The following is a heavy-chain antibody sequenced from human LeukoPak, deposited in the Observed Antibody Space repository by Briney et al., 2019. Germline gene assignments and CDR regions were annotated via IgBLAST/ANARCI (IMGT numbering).Heavy chain of an antibody. J-gene: IGHJ3*02. CDR3: AKELHYYDSGGYNDAFDI. D-gene: IGHD3-22*01. V-gene: IGHV3-23*01. CDR2: ISGSGDST. Sequence: PGGSLRLSCAASGFTFSSYAMTWVRQAPGKGLEWVSGISGSGDSTYNADSVKGRFTISRDNSKNTLYLQMSSLRAEDTAIYYCAKELHYYDSGGYNDAFDIWGQGTMVTVSS. CDR1: GFTFSSYA.